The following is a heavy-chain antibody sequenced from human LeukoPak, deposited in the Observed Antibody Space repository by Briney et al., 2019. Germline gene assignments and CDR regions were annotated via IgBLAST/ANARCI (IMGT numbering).Heavy chain of an antibody. Sequence: GGSLRLSCAASGFTFSSYSMNWVRQAPGKGLEWVSSISSSSSYIYYADSVKGRFTISRDNAKNSLYLQMNSLRAEDTAVYYCAGEDDYVWGSYRWGLSRYYYYMDVWGKGTTVTVSS. CDR1: GFTFSSYS. J-gene: IGHJ6*03. D-gene: IGHD3-16*02. V-gene: IGHV3-21*01. CDR3: AGEDDYVWGSYRWGLSRYYYYMDV. CDR2: ISSSSSYI.